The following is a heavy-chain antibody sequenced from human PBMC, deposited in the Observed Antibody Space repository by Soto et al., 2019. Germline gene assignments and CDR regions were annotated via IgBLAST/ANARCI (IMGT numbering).Heavy chain of an antibody. D-gene: IGHD3-10*01. CDR1: GDSISRNGYF. CDR2: IYYDGRS. CDR3: ARGTMLRGPGYYYAMDV. V-gene: IGHV4-31*03. J-gene: IGHJ6*02. Sequence: PSETLSLTCSVSGDSISRNGYFWTWIRQHPGKGLEWIGYIYYDGRSYYTPSLKSRVIISVDTSKNQFALSLTAVTAADTAVYYCARGTMLRGPGYYYAMDVWGQGTTVTVSS.